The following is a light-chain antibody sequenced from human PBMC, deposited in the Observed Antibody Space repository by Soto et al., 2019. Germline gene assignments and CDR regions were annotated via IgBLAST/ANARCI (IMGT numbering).Light chain of an antibody. Sequence: QSVLTQSRSVSGSPGQSVTISCTGTTGDVGAYNFVSWYQLHPGKAPKLMIYDASKRPSGVPDRFSASKSGNTASLTISGLQAEDEADYYCCSYAGSFTWVFGGGTKLTVL. CDR3: CSYAGSFTWV. J-gene: IGLJ3*02. V-gene: IGLV2-11*01. CDR2: DAS. CDR1: TGDVGAYNF.